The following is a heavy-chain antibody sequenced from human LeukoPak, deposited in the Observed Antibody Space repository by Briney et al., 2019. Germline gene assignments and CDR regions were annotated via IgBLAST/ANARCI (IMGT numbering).Heavy chain of an antibody. J-gene: IGHJ4*02. V-gene: IGHV4-39*01. Sequence: MSSETLSLTCTVSGGSISSSSAYLGWIRQPPGKGLEWIGSIYYSKNTYYNPSLKSRVTISADTSKNQFSLTLGSVSATDTAVYYCVSPRVFSYGYFDYWGQGTLVTVSS. CDR1: GGSISSSSAY. D-gene: IGHD5-18*01. CDR2: IYYSKNT. CDR3: VSPRVFSYGYFDY.